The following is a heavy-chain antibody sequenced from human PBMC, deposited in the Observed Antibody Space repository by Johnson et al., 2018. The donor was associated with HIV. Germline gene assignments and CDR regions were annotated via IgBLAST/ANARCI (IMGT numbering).Heavy chain of an antibody. V-gene: IGHV3-30-3*01. CDR2: ISYDGTKN. J-gene: IGHJ3*02. D-gene: IGHD1-1*01. CDR1: GFTFKSYT. Sequence: QVQLVESGGGVVQPGRSLRLSCAASGFTFKSYTVHWVRQAPGKGLEWVAVISYDGTKNNYADSVKGRFTISRDNSKNTLYLQMNSLRAEDTAVYYCATSTASDAFDIWGQGTMVTVSS. CDR3: ATSTASDAFDI.